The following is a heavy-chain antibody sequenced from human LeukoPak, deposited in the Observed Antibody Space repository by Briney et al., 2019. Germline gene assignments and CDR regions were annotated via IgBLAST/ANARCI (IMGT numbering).Heavy chain of an antibody. V-gene: IGHV5-51*01. J-gene: IGHJ3*02. Sequence: GESLKISCEGSGYSFTSYWIGWVRQMPGKGLGSMGFIYPGDSDARYSPSFEGPVTISDDKSITTAYLQLSSLSASDSAMYYCARPRSGWKDGSRDAFDMWGQGTMVTVSS. CDR2: IYPGDSDA. CDR3: ARPRSGWKDGSRDAFDM. CDR1: GYSFTSYW. D-gene: IGHD1-1*01.